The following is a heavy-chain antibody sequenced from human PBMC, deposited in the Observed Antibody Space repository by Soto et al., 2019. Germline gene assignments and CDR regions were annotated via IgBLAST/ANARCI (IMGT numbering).Heavy chain of an antibody. CDR2: MYYSGRA. Sequence: SETLSLTCTVSGDSISTYYWSWIWQPPGMGLEWIGYMYYSGRADSNPSLKSRVTTPTPPPKNQFSLKLSSVTAADTAVYYCASGELSRFDPWGQGTLVTVSS. CDR1: GDSISTYY. J-gene: IGHJ5*02. D-gene: IGHD7-27*01. CDR3: ASGELSRFDP. V-gene: IGHV4-59*01.